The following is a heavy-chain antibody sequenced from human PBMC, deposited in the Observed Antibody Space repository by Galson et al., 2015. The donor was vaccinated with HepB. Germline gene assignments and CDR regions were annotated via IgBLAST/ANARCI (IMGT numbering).Heavy chain of an antibody. V-gene: IGHV2-5*02. J-gene: IGHJ1*01. CDR2: IYWDGDQ. CDR3: VYSRIISSSHWPASGY. D-gene: IGHD2-2*01. CDR1: GFSLTTNGVG. Sequence: PALVKPTQTLTLTCDFSGFSLTTNGVGVGWIRQPPGKALEWLTIIYWDGDQRYSPSLQSRLTITRDTSKNQVVLTMTSMDPTDTATYSWVYSRIISSSHWPASGYWGPAPLGTVS.